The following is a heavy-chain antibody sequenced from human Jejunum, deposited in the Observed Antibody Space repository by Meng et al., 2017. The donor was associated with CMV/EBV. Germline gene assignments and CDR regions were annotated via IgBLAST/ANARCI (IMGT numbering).Heavy chain of an antibody. Sequence: SGVTFSSDAMHWVRQAPGKGLEWVAVIPFDGNNEHYADSVKGRFTISRDNSKNTLYLQVNSLRLEDTGVYYCARGTGSGSWLIDSWGQGTLVTVS. CDR1: GVTFSSDA. CDR3: ARGTGSGSWLIDS. D-gene: IGHD6-13*01. CDR2: IPFDGNNE. V-gene: IGHV3-30*04. J-gene: IGHJ4*02.